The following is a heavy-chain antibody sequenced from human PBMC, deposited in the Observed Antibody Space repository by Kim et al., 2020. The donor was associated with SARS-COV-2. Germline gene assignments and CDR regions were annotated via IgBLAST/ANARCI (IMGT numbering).Heavy chain of an antibody. J-gene: IGHJ4*02. D-gene: IGHD3-22*01. CDR2: IYYSGST. CDR1: GGSISSSSYY. CDR3: ASAYYYDSSGYYYR. V-gene: IGHV4-39*01. Sequence: SETLSLTCTVSGGSISSSSYYWGWIRQPPGKGLEWIGSIYYSGSTYYNPSLKSRVTISVDTSKNQFSLKLSSVTAADTAVYYCASAYYYDSSGYYYRWGQGTLVTVSS.